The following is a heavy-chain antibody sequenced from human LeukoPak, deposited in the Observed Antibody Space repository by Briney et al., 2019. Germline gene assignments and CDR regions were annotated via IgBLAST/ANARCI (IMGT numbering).Heavy chain of an antibody. Sequence: SVKVSCKASGGTFSSYAISWVRQAPGQGLEWMGGIIPIFGTANYAQKFQGRVTITADKSTSTAYMELSSLRSEDTAVYYCACQIEVGATHRGFYYYMDVWGKGTTVTVSS. D-gene: IGHD1-26*01. CDR2: IIPIFGTA. J-gene: IGHJ6*03. CDR1: GGTFSSYA. V-gene: IGHV1-69*06. CDR3: ACQIEVGATHRGFYYYMDV.